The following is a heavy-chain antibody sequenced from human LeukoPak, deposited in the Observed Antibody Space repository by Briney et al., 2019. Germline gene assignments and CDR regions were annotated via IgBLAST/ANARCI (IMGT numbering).Heavy chain of an antibody. CDR3: AKQRIAAAEESVDY. D-gene: IGHD6-13*01. Sequence: GGSLRLSCAASGFTFSDYYMSWIRQAPGKGLEWVSYISSSGSTIYYADSVKGRFIISRDNSKDTLYLQMNSLRAEDTAVYYCAKQRIAAAEESVDYWGQGTLVTVSS. CDR1: GFTFSDYY. J-gene: IGHJ4*02. V-gene: IGHV3-11*01. CDR2: ISSSGSTI.